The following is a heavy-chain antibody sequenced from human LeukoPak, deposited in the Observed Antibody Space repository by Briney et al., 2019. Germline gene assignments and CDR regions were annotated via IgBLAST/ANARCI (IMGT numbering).Heavy chain of an antibody. V-gene: IGHV1-18*01. J-gene: IGHJ3*02. CDR3: AREGAGSSPNAFDI. CDR2: ISAYNGNT. D-gene: IGHD6-6*01. CDR1: GYTFTSYG. Sequence: ASVKVSCKASGYTFTSYGISWVRQAPGQGLEWMGWISAYNGNTNYAQKLQGRVTMTTDTSTSTAYMEPRSLRSDDRAVYYCAREGAGSSPNAFDIWGQGTMVTVSS.